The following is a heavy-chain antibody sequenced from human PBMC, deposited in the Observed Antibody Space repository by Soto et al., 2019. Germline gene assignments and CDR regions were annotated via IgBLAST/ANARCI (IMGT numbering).Heavy chain of an antibody. CDR2: VSGSGATT. V-gene: IGHV3-11*04. Sequence: PGGSLRLSCAGSGFTLSGYYMSWIRQAPGKGLEWVSYVSGSGATTYYGDSMKGRFTISRDNAKNSLYLEMNSLRAEDTAVYYCARESEDLTSNFDYWGQGTLVTVSS. J-gene: IGHJ4*02. CDR3: ARESEDLTSNFDY. CDR1: GFTLSGYY.